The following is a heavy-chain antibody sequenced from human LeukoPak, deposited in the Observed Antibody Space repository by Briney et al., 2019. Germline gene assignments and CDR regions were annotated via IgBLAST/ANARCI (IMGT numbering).Heavy chain of an antibody. D-gene: IGHD1-26*01. Sequence: PGGSLRLSCAASGFTVSSNYMSWVRQAPGKGLEWVSVIYSGGSTYYADSVKGRFTISRDNSKNTLYLQMNSLRAEDTAVYYCAKLYSGSYQLDYWGQGTLVTVSS. CDR1: GFTVSSNY. V-gene: IGHV3-53*05. CDR3: AKLYSGSYQLDY. CDR2: IYSGGST. J-gene: IGHJ4*02.